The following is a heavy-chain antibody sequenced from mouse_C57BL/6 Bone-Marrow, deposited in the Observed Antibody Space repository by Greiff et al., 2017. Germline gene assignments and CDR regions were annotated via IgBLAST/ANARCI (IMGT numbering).Heavy chain of an antibody. V-gene: IGHV1-69*01. CDR1: GYTFTSYW. D-gene: IGHD1-1*02. Sequence: QVQLQQPGAELVMPGASVKLSCKASGYTFTSYWMHWVKQRPGQGLEWIGEIDPSDSYTNYNQKFKGKSTLTVDKSSSTAYMQRSSLTSEDSAVYYCAREEISYGAMDYWGQGTSVTVSS. J-gene: IGHJ4*01. CDR2: IDPSDSYT. CDR3: AREEISYGAMDY.